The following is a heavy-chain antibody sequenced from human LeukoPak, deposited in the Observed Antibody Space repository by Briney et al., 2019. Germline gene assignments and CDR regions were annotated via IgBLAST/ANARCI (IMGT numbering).Heavy chain of an antibody. CDR3: ARQGGPSLFFDY. Sequence: SETLPLTCTVSGGSISSYYWSWIRQPPGKGLEWIGYIYHSGSTNYNPSLKSRVTISVDTSKNQFSLKLSSVTAADTAVYYCARQGGPSLFFDYWGQGTLVTVSS. J-gene: IGHJ4*02. V-gene: IGHV4-59*08. D-gene: IGHD3-16*01. CDR1: GGSISSYY. CDR2: IYHSGST.